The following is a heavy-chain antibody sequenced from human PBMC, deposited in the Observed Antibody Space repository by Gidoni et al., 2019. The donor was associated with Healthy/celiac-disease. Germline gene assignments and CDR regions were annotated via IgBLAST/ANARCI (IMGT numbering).Heavy chain of an antibody. CDR2: ISGSGGST. CDR1: GFTFSSFA. J-gene: IGHJ5*02. CDR3: AKGQLGYCTNGVCSRSGWFDP. Sequence: EVQLLESGGGLVQPGGSLRLPWSASGFTFSSFAMSWVRQAPGKGLEWVSAISGSGGSTYYADSVKGRFTISRDNSKNTLYLQMNSLRAEDTAVYYCAKGQLGYCTNGVCSRSGWFDPWGQGTLVTVSS. V-gene: IGHV3-23*01. D-gene: IGHD2-8*01.